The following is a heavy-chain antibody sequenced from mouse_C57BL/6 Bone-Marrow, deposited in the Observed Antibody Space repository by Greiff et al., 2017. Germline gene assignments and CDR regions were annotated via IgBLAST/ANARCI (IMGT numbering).Heavy chain of an antibody. J-gene: IGHJ2*01. CDR3: ARAGTEFDY. Sequence: QVHVKQPGAELVKPGASVKLSCKASGYTFTSYWMHWVKQRPGQGLEWIGMIHPNSGSTNYNEKFKSKATLTVDKSSSTAYMQLSSLTSEDSAVYYCARAGTEFDYWGQGTTLTVSS. V-gene: IGHV1-64*01. CDR2: IHPNSGST. CDR1: GYTFTSYW. D-gene: IGHD4-1*01.